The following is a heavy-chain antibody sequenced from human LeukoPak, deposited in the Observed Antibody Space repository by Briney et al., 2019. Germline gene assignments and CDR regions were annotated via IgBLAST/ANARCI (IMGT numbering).Heavy chain of an antibody. CDR2: INHSGST. CDR3: ARVQLWRSHSSSWYVSTYYFDY. CDR1: GGSFSGYY. D-gene: IGHD6-13*01. V-gene: IGHV4-34*01. J-gene: IGHJ4*02. Sequence: PSETLSLTCAVYGGSFSGYYWSWIRQPPGKGLEWIGEINHSGSTNYNPSLKSRVTISVDTSKNQFSLKLSSVTAADTAVYYCARVQLWRSHSSSWYVSTYYFDYWGQGTLVTVSS.